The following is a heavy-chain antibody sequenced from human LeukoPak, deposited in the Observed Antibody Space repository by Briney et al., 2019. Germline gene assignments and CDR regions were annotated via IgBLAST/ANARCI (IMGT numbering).Heavy chain of an antibody. Sequence: GGSLRLSCAAAGFTFSSYAMSWVRQAPGKGLELVSAISGSGGSTYYADSVKGRFTISRDNSKNTLYLQMNSLRAEDTAVYYCAKAGLPTTLSYYYYYYMDVWGKGTTVTVSS. CDR2: ISGSGGST. CDR3: AKAGLPTTLSYYYYYYMDV. J-gene: IGHJ6*03. D-gene: IGHD1-1*01. V-gene: IGHV3-23*01. CDR1: GFTFSSYA.